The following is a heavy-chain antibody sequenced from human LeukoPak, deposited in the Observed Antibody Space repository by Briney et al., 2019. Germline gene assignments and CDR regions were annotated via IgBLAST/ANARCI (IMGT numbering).Heavy chain of an antibody. CDR3: GRDPPGSRIIMAAFDY. CDR1: GFTFDTYA. D-gene: IGHD3-10*01. V-gene: IGHV3-23*01. J-gene: IGHJ4*02. Sequence: GGSLRLSCAASGFTFDTYAMTWVRQAPGKGLEWVSGIRGTSGVTYYADSVKGRFTISRDNSKNTLYLQMNSLRVEDTAVYYCGRDPPGSRIIMAAFDYSGQGTLVTVSS. CDR2: IRGTSGVT.